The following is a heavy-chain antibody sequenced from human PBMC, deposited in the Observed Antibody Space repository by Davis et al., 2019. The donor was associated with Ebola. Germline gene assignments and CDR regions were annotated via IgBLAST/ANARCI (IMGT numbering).Heavy chain of an antibody. V-gene: IGHV4-34*01. CDR2: IYYSGST. CDR3: ARWGTSYGDYVRPPPNYYYYGMDV. Sequence: PSETLSLTCAVYGGSFSGYYWGWIRQPPGKGLEWIGSIYYSGSTNYNPSLKSRVTISVDTSKNQFSLKLSSVTAADTAVYYCARWGTSYGDYVRPPPNYYYYGMDVWGQGTTVTVSS. D-gene: IGHD4-17*01. J-gene: IGHJ6*02. CDR1: GGSFSGYY.